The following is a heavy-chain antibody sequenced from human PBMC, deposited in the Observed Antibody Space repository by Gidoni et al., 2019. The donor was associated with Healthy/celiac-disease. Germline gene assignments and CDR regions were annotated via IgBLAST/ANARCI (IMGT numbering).Heavy chain of an antibody. Sequence: QVQLVQSGAEVKKPGASVKVSCKVSGYTLTELSMHWVRQAPGKGLEWMGGFDPEDGETIYAQKFQGRVTMTEDTSTDTAYMELSSLRSEDTAVYYCATEGSITIFGVAAPDAFDIWGQGTMVTVSS. V-gene: IGHV1-24*01. CDR2: FDPEDGET. CDR3: ATEGSITIFGVAAPDAFDI. J-gene: IGHJ3*02. D-gene: IGHD3-3*01. CDR1: GYTLTELS.